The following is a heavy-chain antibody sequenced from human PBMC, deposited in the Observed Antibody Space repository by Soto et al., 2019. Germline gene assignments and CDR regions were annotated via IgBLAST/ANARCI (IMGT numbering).Heavy chain of an antibody. V-gene: IGHV4-30-2*01. Sequence: SETLSLTCAVSGCSISSGGYSWSWIRQPPGKGLEWIGYIYHSGSTYYNPSLKSRVTISVDGSKNQFSLKLSSVTAADTAVYYCARVPDRWGQGTLVTVS. J-gene: IGHJ5*02. CDR1: GCSISSGGYS. D-gene: IGHD2-2*01. CDR2: IYHSGST. CDR3: ARVPDR.